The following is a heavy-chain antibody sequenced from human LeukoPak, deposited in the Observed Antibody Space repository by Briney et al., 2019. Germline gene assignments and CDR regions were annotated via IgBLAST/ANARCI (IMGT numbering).Heavy chain of an antibody. Sequence: GGSLRLSCAASGFTFSDYYMSWIRQAPGKGLEWVSYISTSGTAVYYADSVKGRFTISRDNAKNSLYLQMNSLRVEDTAVYYCAKSPGGHSGPFGDWGQGTLVTVSS. CDR3: AKSPGGHSGPFGD. CDR2: ISTSGTAV. D-gene: IGHD5-12*01. V-gene: IGHV3-11*04. J-gene: IGHJ4*02. CDR1: GFTFSDYY.